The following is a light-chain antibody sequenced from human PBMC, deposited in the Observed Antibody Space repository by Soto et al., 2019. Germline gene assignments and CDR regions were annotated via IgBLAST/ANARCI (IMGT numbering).Light chain of an antibody. CDR3: SSYTSSSTLYV. J-gene: IGLJ1*01. Sequence: QSVLTQHASVSGSPGQSITSSCTGTSSDVGGYNYVSRYQQHPGKAPKLMIYEVSNRPSGVSNRFSGSKSGNTASLTISGLQAEDEADYYCSSYTSSSTLYVFGTGTKVTVL. CDR1: SSDVGGYNY. V-gene: IGLV2-14*01. CDR2: EVS.